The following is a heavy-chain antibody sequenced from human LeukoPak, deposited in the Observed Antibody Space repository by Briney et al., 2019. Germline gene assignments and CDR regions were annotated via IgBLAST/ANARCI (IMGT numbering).Heavy chain of an antibody. Sequence: PSETLSLTCTVSGGSISTYFWSWIRQPPGKGLEWIGCIDSSGSTHYNPSLKSRVIISVDTSKNQFSLKLKSVTAADTAVYYCARFNREQWLGYFDYWGQGTLVTVSS. J-gene: IGHJ4*02. CDR3: ARFNREQWLGYFDY. D-gene: IGHD6-19*01. CDR1: GGSISTYF. CDR2: IDSSGST. V-gene: IGHV4-59*08.